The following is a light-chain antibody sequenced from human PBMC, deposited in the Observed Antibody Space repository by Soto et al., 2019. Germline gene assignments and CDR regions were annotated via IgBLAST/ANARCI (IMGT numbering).Light chain of an antibody. Sequence: QAVVSQPPSASETPGQRVTISCSGSSSNIGSNNVNWYQQLPGTAPKLLIYSNNQRPSGVPDRFSGSKSGTSASLAISGLQSEDEADYYCAAWDDSLNGVIFGGGTQLTVL. CDR2: SNN. J-gene: IGLJ2*01. V-gene: IGLV1-44*01. CDR3: AAWDDSLNGVI. CDR1: SSNIGSNN.